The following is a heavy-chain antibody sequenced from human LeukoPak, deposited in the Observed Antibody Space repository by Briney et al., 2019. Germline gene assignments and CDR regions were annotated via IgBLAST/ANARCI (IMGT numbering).Heavy chain of an antibody. V-gene: IGHV3-53*01. CDR3: ARGPAGYN. CDR1: GFTVSSNH. J-gene: IGHJ4*02. CDR2: IYSGGST. D-gene: IGHD1-1*01. Sequence: QPGGSLRLSCAASGFTVSSNHMSWVRPAPGKGLEWVSVIYSGGSTDYADSVKGRFTISRDNLKNTLYLQMNTLRAEDTAVYYCARGPAGYNWGQGTLVTVSS.